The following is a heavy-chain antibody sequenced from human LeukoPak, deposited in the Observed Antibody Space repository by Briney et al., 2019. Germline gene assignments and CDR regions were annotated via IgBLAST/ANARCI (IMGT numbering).Heavy chain of an antibody. V-gene: IGHV3-30*18. CDR1: GFTFSSYG. J-gene: IGHJ3*02. D-gene: IGHD4-17*01. CDR3: AKDIHYGDYGGGAFDI. Sequence: PGGSLRLSCAASGFTFSSYGMHWVRQAPGKGLEWVALISYDGSYKYYADSVKGRFTISRDNSKNTLYLQMNSLRAEDTAVYYCAKDIHYGDYGGGAFDIWGQGTMVTVSS. CDR2: ISYDGSYK.